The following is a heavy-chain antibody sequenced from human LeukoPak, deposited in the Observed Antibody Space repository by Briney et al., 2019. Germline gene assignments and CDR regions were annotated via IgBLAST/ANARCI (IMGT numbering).Heavy chain of an antibody. CDR3: ARAQNYDILTGYLDAFDI. CDR2: IYYSGST. Sequence: SETLSLTCTVSGGSISSSSYYWGWIRQPPGKGLEWIGNIYYSGSTNYNPSLKSRVTMSVDTSKNQFSLKLSSVTAADTAVYYCARAQNYDILTGYLDAFDIWGQGTMVTVSS. D-gene: IGHD3-9*01. CDR1: GGSISSSSYY. J-gene: IGHJ3*02. V-gene: IGHV4-39*07.